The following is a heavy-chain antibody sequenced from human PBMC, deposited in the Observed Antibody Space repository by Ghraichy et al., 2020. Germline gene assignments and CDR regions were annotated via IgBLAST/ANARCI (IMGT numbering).Heavy chain of an antibody. CDR1: GDSVSNNTTS. CDR3: TRDFHEGCYFGS. V-gene: IGHV6-1*01. CDR2: TFYRSKWFT. D-gene: IGHD1-1*01. Sequence: SQTISLTCAISGDSVSNNTTSWSWIRQSPSRGLEWLGRTFYRSKWFTNYAVSLESRITIDPDTSKNQLSLHLNSVTPADTAVYYCTRDFHEGCYFGSWGQGTLVTVSS. J-gene: IGHJ4*02.